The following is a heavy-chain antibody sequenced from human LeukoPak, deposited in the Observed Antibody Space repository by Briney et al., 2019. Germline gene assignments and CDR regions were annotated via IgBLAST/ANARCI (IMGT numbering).Heavy chain of an antibody. CDR3: ARGARSGSNDY. CDR2: INHSGST. J-gene: IGHJ4*02. V-gene: IGHV4-34*01. D-gene: IGHD6-19*01. Sequence: SETLSLTCAVYGGSFSGYYWSWIRQPPGKGLEWIGEINHSGSTNYNPSLKSRVTISVDTSKNQFSLKLSSVTAADTAVYYCARGARSGSNDYWGQGTLVTVSS. CDR1: GGSFSGYY.